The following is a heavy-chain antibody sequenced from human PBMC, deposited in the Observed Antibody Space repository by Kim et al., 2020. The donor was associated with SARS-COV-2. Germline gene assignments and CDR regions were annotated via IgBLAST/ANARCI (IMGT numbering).Heavy chain of an antibody. J-gene: IGHJ4*02. D-gene: IGHD5-18*01. V-gene: IGHV4-30-2*04. Sequence: YNPSLKSRVTISVDTSKDQFSLKLSSVTAADTAVYYCRRDLGYSYGKFDYWGQGTLVTVSS. CDR3: RRDLGYSYGKFDY.